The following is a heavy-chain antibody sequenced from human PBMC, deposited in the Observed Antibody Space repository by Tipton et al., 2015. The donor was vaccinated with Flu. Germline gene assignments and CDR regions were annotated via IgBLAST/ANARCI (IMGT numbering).Heavy chain of an antibody. CDR2: ISSSSSYI. Sequence: SLRLSCAASGFTFSSYSMNWVRQAPGKGLEWVSSISSSSSYIYYADSVKGRFTISRDNAKNSLYLQMNSLRAEDTAVYYCARVYSSGYYPSYSLAGMDVWGQGTTVTVSS. V-gene: IGHV3-21*01. CDR3: ARVYSSGYYPSYSLAGMDV. D-gene: IGHD3-22*01. CDR1: GFTFSSYS. J-gene: IGHJ6*02.